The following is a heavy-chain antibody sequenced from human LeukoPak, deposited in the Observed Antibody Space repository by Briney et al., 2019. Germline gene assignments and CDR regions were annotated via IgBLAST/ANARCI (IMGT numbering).Heavy chain of an antibody. Sequence: SETLSLTCTVSGGSISSSSYYWGWLRQAPGKGLEGFGSIYYSGSTYYNPSLKSRVTISVDTSKNQFSLMLSSVTAADTAVYYCARLGYYDILTGYYPNWFDLWGQGTLVTVSS. V-gene: IGHV4-39*01. CDR2: IYYSGST. CDR1: GGSISSSSYY. J-gene: IGHJ5*02. D-gene: IGHD3-9*01. CDR3: ARLGYYDILTGYYPNWFDL.